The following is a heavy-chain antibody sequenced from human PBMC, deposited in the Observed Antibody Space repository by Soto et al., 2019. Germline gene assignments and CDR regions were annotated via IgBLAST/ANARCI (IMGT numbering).Heavy chain of an antibody. CDR1: GGSISSYY. V-gene: IGHV4-59*01. Sequence: SETLSLTCTVSGGSISSYYWSWIRQPPGKGMEWIGYIYYSGSTNYNPSLKSRVTISVDTSKNQFSLKLSSVTAADTAVYYCASSCSDFWSGYYSTFDYWGQGTLVTVSS. CDR2: IYYSGST. D-gene: IGHD3-3*01. J-gene: IGHJ4*02. CDR3: ASSCSDFWSGYYSTFDY.